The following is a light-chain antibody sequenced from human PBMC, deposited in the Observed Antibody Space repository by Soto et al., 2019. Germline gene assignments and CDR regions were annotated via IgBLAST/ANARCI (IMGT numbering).Light chain of an antibody. CDR3: HHYRTS. CDR1: QSVSSSY. J-gene: IGKJ4*01. CDR2: GAS. Sequence: EIVLTQSPGTLSLSPGERATLSCRASQSVSSSYLAWYQQKPRQPPRLLIYGASSRATSIPDRFSGSGSGTDFNLTITRLEDEDFAEYYCHHYRTSFSRGTKVDIK. V-gene: IGKV3-20*01.